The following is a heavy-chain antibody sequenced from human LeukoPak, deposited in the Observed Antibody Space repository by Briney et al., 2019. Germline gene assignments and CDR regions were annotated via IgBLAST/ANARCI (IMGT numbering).Heavy chain of an antibody. D-gene: IGHD5-24*01. CDR2: IHPSGIT. CDR3: SRGRDLSKTGDY. J-gene: IGHJ4*02. CDR1: DGSSGYY. Sequence: SETLSLTCAVYDGSSGYYWSWIRQPPGKGLEWIGEIHPSGITSFNPSLKSRASISADTSKNQFSLKLTSVTAADTALYYCSRGRDLSKTGDYWGQGTLVTVSS. V-gene: IGHV4-34*01.